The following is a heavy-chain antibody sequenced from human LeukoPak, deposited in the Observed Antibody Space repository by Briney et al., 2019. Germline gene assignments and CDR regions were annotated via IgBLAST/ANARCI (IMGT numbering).Heavy chain of an antibody. CDR3: ARFVMVTAGDY. D-gene: IGHD2-21*02. Sequence: GGSLRLSCAASGFTFSGSWMDWVRQTPGKGLVWVSRIIGDGSATSYADSVKGRFTISRDNAKNTVYLQMNSLRDEDTAVYYCARFVMVTAGDYWGQGTLVTVSS. CDR2: IIGDGSAT. CDR1: GFTFSGSW. V-gene: IGHV3-74*01. J-gene: IGHJ4*02.